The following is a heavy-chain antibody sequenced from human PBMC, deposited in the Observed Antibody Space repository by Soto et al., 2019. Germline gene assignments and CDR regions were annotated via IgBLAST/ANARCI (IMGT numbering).Heavy chain of an antibody. V-gene: IGHV3-48*01. D-gene: IGHD2-21*01. CDR1: GFTFSSYS. Sequence: PGGSLRLSCAASGFTFSSYSMNWVRQAPGKGLEWVSYISSSSSTIYYADSVKGRFTISRDNAKNSLYLQMNSLRAEDTAVYYCARDRVVPSWIYSCYMDGWGKGTTVTVSS. J-gene: IGHJ6*03. CDR3: ARDRVVPSWIYSCYMDG. CDR2: ISSSSSTI.